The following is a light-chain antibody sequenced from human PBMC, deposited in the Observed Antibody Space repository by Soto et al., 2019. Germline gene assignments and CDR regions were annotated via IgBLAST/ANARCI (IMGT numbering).Light chain of an antibody. CDR3: SSYTSRGTYV. J-gene: IGLJ1*01. CDR2: EVS. V-gene: IGLV2-14*01. CDR1: SXDVGGYNY. Sequence: QSVLTQPASVSGSPGQSITISCTGTSXDVGGYNYVSWYQQHPGKAPKLMIYEVSNRPSGISNRFSGSKSGNTASLTISGLQAEDEADYYCSSYTSRGTYVFGTGTKVTVL.